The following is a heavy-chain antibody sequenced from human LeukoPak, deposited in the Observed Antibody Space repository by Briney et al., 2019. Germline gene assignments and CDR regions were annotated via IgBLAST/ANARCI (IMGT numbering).Heavy chain of an antibody. V-gene: IGHV3-23*01. CDR1: GFTFSSYG. D-gene: IGHD1-1*01. CDR2: ISGSGGST. J-gene: IGHJ4*02. CDR3: AKTSAGTKDYFDY. Sequence: PGGTLRLSCAASGFTFSSYGMSWVRQAPGKGLEWVSAISGSGGSTYYADSVKGRFTISRDNSKNTLYLQMNSLRAEDMAVYYCAKTSAGTKDYFDYWGQGTLVTVSS.